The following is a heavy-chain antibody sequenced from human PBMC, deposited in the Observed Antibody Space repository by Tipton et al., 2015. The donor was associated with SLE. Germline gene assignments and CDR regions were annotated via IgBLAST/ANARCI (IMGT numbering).Heavy chain of an antibody. Sequence: GLVKPSETLSLTCAVSGYSISNSYYWGWIRQPPGKGLEWIGSIYQSGTTYYNPSLKSRVTISVDTSKNQFSLKLSSVTAADTAVYYCAREVTVTGGDAFDIWGQGTMVTVSS. D-gene: IGHD4-17*01. V-gene: IGHV4-38-2*02. CDR3: AREVTVTGGDAFDI. CDR1: GYSISNSYY. CDR2: IYQSGTT. J-gene: IGHJ3*02.